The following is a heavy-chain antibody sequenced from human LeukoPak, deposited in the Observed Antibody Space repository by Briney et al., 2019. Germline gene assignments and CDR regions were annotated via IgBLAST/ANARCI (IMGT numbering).Heavy chain of an antibody. J-gene: IGHJ5*02. Sequence: SETLSLTCTVSGGSVSSGSFYWSWIRQPPGKGLEWIGHIYYSGSTNYNPSLKSRVTISVDTSKNQFSLKLSSVTAADTAVYYCARSLVVPAAIFHNWFDPWGQGTLVTVSS. CDR3: ARSLVVPAAIFHNWFDP. CDR1: GGSVSSGSFY. CDR2: IYYSGST. D-gene: IGHD2-2*01. V-gene: IGHV4-61*01.